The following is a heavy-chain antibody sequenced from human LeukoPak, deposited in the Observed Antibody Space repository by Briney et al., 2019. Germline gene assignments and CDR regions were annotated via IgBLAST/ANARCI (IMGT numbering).Heavy chain of an antibody. CDR1: GGTFSSYA. J-gene: IGHJ6*03. Sequence: ASVKVSCKASGGTFSSYAISWVRQAPGQGLEWMGGIIPIFGTASYAQKFQGRVTITADKSTSTAYMELSSLRSEDTAVYYCASRASIAAAGTHTYYYYYYYMDVWGKGTTVTVSS. V-gene: IGHV1-69*06. D-gene: IGHD6-13*01. CDR3: ASRASIAAAGTHTYYYYYYYMDV. CDR2: IIPIFGTA.